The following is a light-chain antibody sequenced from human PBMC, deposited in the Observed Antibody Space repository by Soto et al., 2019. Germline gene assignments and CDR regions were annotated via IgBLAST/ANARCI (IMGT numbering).Light chain of an antibody. CDR1: GSDIGSYNY. CDR2: EVS. J-gene: IGLJ2*01. Sequence: QSVLTQPPSASGSPGQSVTISCTGTGSDIGSYNYVSWYQQYPGRAPRLLIFEVSERPSGVPDRFSGSKSGNTASLTVSGLQAEDEADYFCSSYAGSNNHVIFGAGTKLTVL. V-gene: IGLV2-8*01. CDR3: SSYAGSNNHVI.